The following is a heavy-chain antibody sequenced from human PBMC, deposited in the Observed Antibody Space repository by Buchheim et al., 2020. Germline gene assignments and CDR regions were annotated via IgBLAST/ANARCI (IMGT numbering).Heavy chain of an antibody. CDR1: GDSISSGTYY. CDR2: INRSGST. CDR3: ARAYYGGNSNWFGP. V-gene: IGHV4-61*02. D-gene: IGHD4-23*01. Sequence: QVQLLESGPGLVKPSQTLSLTCSVSGDSISSGTYYWNWIRQPAGKGLEWIGRINRSGSTDYNPPLKSRVTISVDPSQNQTSLKLNSVTAADTAVYYCARAYYGGNSNWFGPWGQGTL. J-gene: IGHJ5*02.